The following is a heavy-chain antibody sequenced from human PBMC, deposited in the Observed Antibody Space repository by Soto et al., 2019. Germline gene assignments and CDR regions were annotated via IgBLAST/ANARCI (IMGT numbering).Heavy chain of an antibody. Sequence: PSETLSLTCAVSGGSISSGGYSWSWIRQPPGKGLEWIGYIYHSGSTYYNPSLKSRVTISVDTSKNQFSLKLSSVTAADTAVYYCASSGWFDPWGQGTLVTVS. J-gene: IGHJ5*02. CDR2: IYHSGST. CDR3: ASSGWFDP. V-gene: IGHV4-30-2*01. CDR1: GGSISSGGYS.